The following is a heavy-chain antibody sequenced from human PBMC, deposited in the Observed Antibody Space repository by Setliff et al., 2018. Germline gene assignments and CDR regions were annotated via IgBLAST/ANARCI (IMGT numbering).Heavy chain of an antibody. Sequence: PSETLSLTCAVSGGSISSGGYSWSWIRQPPGKGLEWIGYIYHSGSTYYNPSLKSRVTISVDRSKNQFSLKLSSVTAADTAVYYCASCGYDWGDTYAFDIWGQGTMVTVSS. CDR2: IYHSGST. CDR1: GGSISSGGYS. CDR3: ASCGYDWGDTYAFDI. D-gene: IGHD5-12*01. J-gene: IGHJ3*02. V-gene: IGHV4-30-2*01.